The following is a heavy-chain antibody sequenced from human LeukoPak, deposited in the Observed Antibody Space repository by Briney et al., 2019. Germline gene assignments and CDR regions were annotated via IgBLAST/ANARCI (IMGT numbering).Heavy chain of an antibody. CDR2: INPNSGGT. D-gene: IGHD6-19*01. CDR3: ARVLAVAGSDAFDI. V-gene: IGHV1-2*02. Sequence: GASVKVSCKASGYTFTGYYMHWVRQAPGQGLEWMGWINPNSGGTNYAQKFQGRVTMTRDTSISTAYMELSRLRSDDTAVYYCARVLAVAGSDAFDIWGQGTMATVSS. J-gene: IGHJ3*02. CDR1: GYTFTGYY.